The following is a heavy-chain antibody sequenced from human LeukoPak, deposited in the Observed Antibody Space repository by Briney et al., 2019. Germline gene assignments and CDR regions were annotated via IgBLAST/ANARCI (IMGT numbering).Heavy chain of an antibody. CDR1: GFSLEDYA. Sequence: SLRLSCAVSGFSLEDYAMHWLRQAPGKGLEGVSGINWNSDNIGYADSVKGRFTIYKDNGKKSLYLQMNSLRAEETALYYCARVNRGFGIFFFDYWGQGTLVTVSS. CDR2: INWNSDNI. CDR3: ARVNRGFGIFFFDY. V-gene: IGHV3-9*01. J-gene: IGHJ4*02. D-gene: IGHD3-10*01.